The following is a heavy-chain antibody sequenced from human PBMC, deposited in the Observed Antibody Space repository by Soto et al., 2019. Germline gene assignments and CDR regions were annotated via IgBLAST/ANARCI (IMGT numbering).Heavy chain of an antibody. CDR1: GGTFSSYA. Sequence: QVQLVQSGAEVKKPGSSVKVSCKASGGTFSSYAISWVRQAPGQGLEWMGGIIPIFGTANYAQKFQGRVTIPADESTRTAYMELGGLRSEGTAVYYCARGAFGVVIIEANWFDPWGEGTLVTVSS. V-gene: IGHV1-69*01. D-gene: IGHD3-3*01. CDR3: ARGAFGVVIIEANWFDP. CDR2: IIPIFGTA. J-gene: IGHJ5*02.